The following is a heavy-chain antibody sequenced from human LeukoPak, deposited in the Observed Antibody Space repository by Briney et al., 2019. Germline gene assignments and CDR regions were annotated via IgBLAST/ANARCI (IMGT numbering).Heavy chain of an antibody. Sequence: SETLSLTCDVSGYSISSGYYWGWIRQPPGKGLEWIGSIYHSGSTYYNPSLKSRVTISVDTSKNQFSLKLSSVTAADTAVYYCARNGGSAFDSWGQGTMVAVSS. CDR2: IYHSGST. J-gene: IGHJ3*02. D-gene: IGHD3-16*01. CDR1: GYSISSGYY. CDR3: ARNGGSAFDS. V-gene: IGHV4-38-2*01.